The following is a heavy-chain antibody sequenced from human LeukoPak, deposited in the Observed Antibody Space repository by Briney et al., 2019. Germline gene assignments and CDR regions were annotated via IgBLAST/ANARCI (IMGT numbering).Heavy chain of an antibody. J-gene: IGHJ3*02. D-gene: IGHD2-2*01. CDR3: ASLGYCSSTSCHGNAFDI. CDR1: GFTFSDYY. V-gene: IGHV3-11*06. Sequence: GGSLRLSCAASGFTFSDYYMSWIRQAPGKGLEWVSYISSGSSYTNYADSVKGRFTISRDNAKNSLYLQMNSLRAEDTAVYYCASLGYCSSTSCHGNAFDIWGQGTMVTVSS. CDR2: ISSGSSYT.